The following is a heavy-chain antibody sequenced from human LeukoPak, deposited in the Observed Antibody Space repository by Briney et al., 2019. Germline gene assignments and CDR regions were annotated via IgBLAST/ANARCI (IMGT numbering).Heavy chain of an antibody. CDR3: AKGQSGSYYYY. CDR2: ISDSGSST. V-gene: IGHV3-23*01. CDR1: GFTFSSYA. Sequence: GSLRLSCAASGFTFSSYAMSWARQAPWKGLEWVSTISDSGSSTYYADSVKGRFTISRDNSKNTLYLQMNSLRAEDTAVYYCAKGQSGSYYYYRGQGTLVTVSS. J-gene: IGHJ4*02. D-gene: IGHD1-26*01.